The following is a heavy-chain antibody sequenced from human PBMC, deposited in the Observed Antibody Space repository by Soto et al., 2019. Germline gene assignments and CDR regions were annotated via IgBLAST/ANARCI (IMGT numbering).Heavy chain of an antibody. Sequence: EVQLVESGGGLVKPGGPLRLSCAASGFTFSSYSMNWVRQAPGKGLECVSSISSSSSYIYYADSVKGRFTISRDNAKNSLYLQMNSLRAEDTAVYYCARDGDPTVTTVGVRWDYGMDVWGQGTTVTVSS. CDR3: ARDGDPTVTTVGVRWDYGMDV. D-gene: IGHD4-17*01. CDR1: GFTFSSYS. V-gene: IGHV3-21*01. J-gene: IGHJ6*02. CDR2: ISSSSSYI.